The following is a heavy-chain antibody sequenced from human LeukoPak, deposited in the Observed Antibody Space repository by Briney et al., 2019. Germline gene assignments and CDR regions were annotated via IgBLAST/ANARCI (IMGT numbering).Heavy chain of an antibody. V-gene: IGHV4-39*07. CDR1: GGSISSSSYY. Sequence: SEALSLTCTVSGGSISSSSYYWGWIRQPPGKGLEWIGSIYYSGSTYYNPSLKSRVTISVDTSKNQFSLKLSSVTAADTAVYYCARGSKHYYDSSGYFYFWGQGTLVTVSS. CDR2: IYYSGST. J-gene: IGHJ4*02. D-gene: IGHD3-22*01. CDR3: ARGSKHYYDSSGYFYF.